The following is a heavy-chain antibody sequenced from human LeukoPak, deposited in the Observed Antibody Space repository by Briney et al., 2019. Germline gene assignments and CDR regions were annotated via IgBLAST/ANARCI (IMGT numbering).Heavy chain of an antibody. D-gene: IGHD2-21*01. Sequence: PGGSLRLSCAASGFTFSSYSMNWVRQAPGKGLEWVSYISSSSSTIYYADSVKGRFTISRDNAKNSLYLQMNSLRAEDTAVYYCARDGCGGDCYSIYYYYMDVWGKGTTVTVSS. CDR3: ARDGCGGDCYSIYYYYMDV. J-gene: IGHJ6*03. V-gene: IGHV3-48*01. CDR1: GFTFSSYS. CDR2: ISSSSSTI.